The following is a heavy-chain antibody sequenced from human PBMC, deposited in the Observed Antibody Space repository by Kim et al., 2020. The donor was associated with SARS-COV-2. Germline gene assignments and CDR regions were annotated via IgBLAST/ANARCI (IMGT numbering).Heavy chain of an antibody. J-gene: IGHJ6*02. CDR2: IWYDGSNK. D-gene: IGHD6-19*01. CDR1: GFTFSSYG. V-gene: IGHV3-33*06. CDR3: AKLDGVSGWYGTYYGMDV. Sequence: GGSLRLSCAASGFTFSSYGMHWVRQAPGKGLEWVAVIWYDGSNKYYADSVKGRFTISRDNSKNTLYLQMNSLRAEDTAVYYCAKLDGVSGWYGTYYGMDVWGQGTMVTVSS.